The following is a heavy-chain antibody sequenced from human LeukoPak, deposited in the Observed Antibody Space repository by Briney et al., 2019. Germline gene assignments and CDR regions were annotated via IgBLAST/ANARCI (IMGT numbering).Heavy chain of an antibody. CDR1: GFTFSFYW. V-gene: IGHV3-7*01. CDR3: ARSLRRSYYDSSGYDY. Sequence: GGSLRLSCAGSGFTFSFYWMSWVRQAPRKGLQWVANIKQDGSEKHYVDSVKGRFTISRDNAKNSLYLQVNSLRAEDTAVYYCARSLRRSYYDSSGYDYWGQGTLVTVSS. D-gene: IGHD3-22*01. J-gene: IGHJ4*02. CDR2: IKQDGSEK.